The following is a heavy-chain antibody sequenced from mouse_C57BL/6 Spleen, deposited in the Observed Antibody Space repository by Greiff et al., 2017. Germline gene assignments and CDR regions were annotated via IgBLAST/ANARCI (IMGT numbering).Heavy chain of an antibody. CDR1: GYAFTNYL. V-gene: IGHV1-54*01. Sequence: VQLQQSGAELVRPGTSVKVSCKASGYAFTNYLIEWVKQRPGQGLEWIGVINPGSGGTNYNEKFKGKATLTADKSSSTAYMQLSSLTSEDSAVYFCARGLPLDYWGQGTTRTVSS. J-gene: IGHJ2*01. D-gene: IGHD2-4*01. CDR3: ARGLPLDY. CDR2: INPGSGGT.